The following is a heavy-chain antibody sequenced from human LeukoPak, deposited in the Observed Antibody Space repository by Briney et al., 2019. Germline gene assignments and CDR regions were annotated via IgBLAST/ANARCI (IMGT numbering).Heavy chain of an antibody. CDR2: ISSSDGTI. CDR1: GFTFSDYY. D-gene: IGHD1-14*01. V-gene: IGHV3-11*04. CDR3: ARDRGNQRGYYYYYMDV. J-gene: IGHJ6*03. Sequence: PGGSLRLSCVASGFTFSDYYMSWIRQAPGKGLEWVSYISSSDGTIFYADSVKGRFTISRDNAKNSLYLQMNSLRAEDTAVYYCARDRGNQRGYYYYYMDVWGKGTTVTVSS.